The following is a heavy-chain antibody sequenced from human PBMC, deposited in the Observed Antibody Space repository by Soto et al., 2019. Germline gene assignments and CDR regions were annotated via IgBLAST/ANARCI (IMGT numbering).Heavy chain of an antibody. CDR1: GFTVSSNY. Sequence: PGGSLRLSCAASGFTVSSNYMSWVRQAPGKGLEWVSVIYSGGSTYYADSVKGRFTISRDNSKNTLYLQKNSLRAEDTAVYYCAKGGYYYDTSGPTFEYWGQGTLVTVSS. CDR2: IYSGGST. CDR3: AKGGYYYDTSGPTFEY. D-gene: IGHD3-22*01. J-gene: IGHJ4*02. V-gene: IGHV3-53*01.